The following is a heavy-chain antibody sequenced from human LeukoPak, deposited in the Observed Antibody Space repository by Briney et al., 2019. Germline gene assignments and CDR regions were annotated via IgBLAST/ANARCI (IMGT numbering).Heavy chain of an antibody. V-gene: IGHV3-53*01. Sequence: GGSLRLSCAASGFTVRSNYMSWVRQAPGKGLEWVSVIYSGGSTYYADSVKGRFTISRDNSKNTLYLQMNSLRAEDTAVYYCARATSGWYLAWGQGTLVTVSS. CDR1: GFTVRSNY. D-gene: IGHD6-19*01. CDR2: IYSGGST. CDR3: ARATSGWYLA. J-gene: IGHJ5*02.